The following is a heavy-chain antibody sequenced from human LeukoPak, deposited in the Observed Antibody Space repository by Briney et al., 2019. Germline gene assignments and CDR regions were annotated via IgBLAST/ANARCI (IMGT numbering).Heavy chain of an antibody. Sequence: GGSLRLSCAASEFSFNNYAMTWVRQAPGKGLEWVSSIIGSGGSTYYADTVKGRSTISRDNSKNTLYLQMNSLRAEDTAVYYCAKSLAAAGRMYFDYWGQGTLVTVSP. D-gene: IGHD6-13*01. V-gene: IGHV3-23*01. CDR2: IIGSGGST. J-gene: IGHJ4*02. CDR3: AKSLAAAGRMYFDY. CDR1: EFSFNNYA.